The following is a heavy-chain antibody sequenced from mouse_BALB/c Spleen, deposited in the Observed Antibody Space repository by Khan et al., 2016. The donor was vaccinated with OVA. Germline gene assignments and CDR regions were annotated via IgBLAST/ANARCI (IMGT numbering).Heavy chain of an antibody. CDR2: INPTSGYT. CDR3: KRDRIDY. Sequence: QVQLQQSGAELAKPGASVKLSCKASGYSFTTYWLHWVNQWPGQGLEWLGYINPTSGYTDYNEKFKDKDKLSAEKSYNTNYMQLSRLTSEDAAVYYCKRDRIDYWGQGTTLTVSS. J-gene: IGHJ2*01. V-gene: IGHV1-7*01. CDR1: GYSFTTYW.